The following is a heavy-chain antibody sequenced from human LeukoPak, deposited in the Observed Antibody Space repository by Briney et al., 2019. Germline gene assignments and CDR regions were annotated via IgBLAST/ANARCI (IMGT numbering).Heavy chain of an antibody. CDR3: ARAGTAMVLGY. D-gene: IGHD5-18*01. J-gene: IGHJ4*02. CDR2: IYHSGST. Sequence: SETLSLTCTVSGYSISSGYYWGWIRQPPGKGLEWIGSIYHSGSTYYNPSLKSRVTISVGTSKNQFSLKLSSVTAADTAVYYCARAGTAMVLGYWGQGTLVTVSS. V-gene: IGHV4-38-2*02. CDR1: GYSISSGYY.